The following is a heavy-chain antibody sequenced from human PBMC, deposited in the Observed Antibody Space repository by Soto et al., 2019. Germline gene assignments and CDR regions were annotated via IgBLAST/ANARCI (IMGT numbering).Heavy chain of an antibody. Sequence: QITLKESGPTLVKPTQTLTLTCTFSGFSLSTSGVGVGWIRQPPGKALEWLALIYWDDDKRYSPSLKSRLTITKDTSKNQVVLTMTNMDPVDTATYYCAHSVSSSSGGDYYYYYMDVWGKGTTVTVSS. CDR1: GFSLSTSGVG. J-gene: IGHJ6*03. CDR2: IYWDDDK. V-gene: IGHV2-5*02. CDR3: AHSVSSSSGGDYYYYYMDV. D-gene: IGHD6-6*01.